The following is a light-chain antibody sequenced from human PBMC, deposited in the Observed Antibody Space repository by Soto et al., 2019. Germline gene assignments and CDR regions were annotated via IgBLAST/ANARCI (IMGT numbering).Light chain of an antibody. Sequence: QTVLTQPPSVSEAPRQRVTISCSGSSSNIGNNAVNWYQQLPGKAPKLLIYYDDLLPSGVSDRFSGSKSGTSASLAISGLQSEDEADYYCAAWDDSLTDWVFGGGTKGTVL. CDR3: AAWDDSLTDWV. CDR2: YDD. V-gene: IGLV1-36*01. J-gene: IGLJ3*02. CDR1: SSNIGNNA.